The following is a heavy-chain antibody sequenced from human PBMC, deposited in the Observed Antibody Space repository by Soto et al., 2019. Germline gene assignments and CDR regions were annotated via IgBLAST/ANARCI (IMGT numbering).Heavy chain of an antibody. CDR1: GFSFSTYW. Sequence: GGSLRLSCAASGFSFSTYWMSWVRQPPGKGLEWVASIKVDGSEKYYMDSVKGRFTISRDNAKNSLYLQMNSLRAEDTAVYYCARGYSTSPNWFDPWGQGTLVTVSS. J-gene: IGHJ5*02. CDR2: IKVDGSEK. D-gene: IGHD6-6*01. V-gene: IGHV3-7*03. CDR3: ARGYSTSPNWFDP.